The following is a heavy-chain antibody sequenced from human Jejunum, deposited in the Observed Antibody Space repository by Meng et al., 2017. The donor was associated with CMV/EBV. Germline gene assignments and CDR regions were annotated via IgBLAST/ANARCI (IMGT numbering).Heavy chain of an antibody. Sequence: VGSFSGYYWSWLRQSPGQGLEWIGQINHSGSASYNPSLRRRVTISEDTSKNQFSLRLTSVTAADTAIYYCARKYCGSSNCYPFDYWGQGELVTVSS. V-gene: IGHV4-34*01. CDR2: INHSGSA. CDR1: VGSFSGYY. CDR3: ARKYCGSSNCYPFDY. D-gene: IGHD2-2*01. J-gene: IGHJ4*02.